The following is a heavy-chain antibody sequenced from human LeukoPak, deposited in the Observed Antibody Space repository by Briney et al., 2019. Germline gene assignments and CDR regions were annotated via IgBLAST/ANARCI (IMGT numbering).Heavy chain of an antibody. V-gene: IGHV1-18*01. J-gene: IGHJ6*02. D-gene: IGHD6-13*01. Sequence: GASVKVSCKASGYTFTSYGISWVRQAPGQGLEWMGWISGYNGNTNFAQKFQGRVTMTTDTSTSTAYMELRSLRSGDTAVYYCARDGISAPGTGYFYYYGMDVWGQGTTVTVSS. CDR1: GYTFTSYG. CDR3: ARDGISAPGTGYFYYYGMDV. CDR2: ISGYNGNT.